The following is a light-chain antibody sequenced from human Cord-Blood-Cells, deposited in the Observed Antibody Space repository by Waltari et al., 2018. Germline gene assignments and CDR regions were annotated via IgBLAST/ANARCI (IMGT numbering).Light chain of an antibody. CDR1: QSISSY. CDR3: QQSYSTPYT. V-gene: IGKV1-39*01. Sequence: DIQMTQSPSSLSASVGDRVTITCRTSQSISSYLNWYQQKPGKAPKLLFYAASGLQSGVPSRFSGSGSGTDFTLTISSLQPEDFATYYCQQSYSTPYTFGQGTKLEIK. J-gene: IGKJ2*01. CDR2: AAS.